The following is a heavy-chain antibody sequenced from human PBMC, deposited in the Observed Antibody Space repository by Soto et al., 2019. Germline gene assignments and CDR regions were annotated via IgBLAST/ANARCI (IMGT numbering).Heavy chain of an antibody. CDR1: GFTFSSYG. J-gene: IGHJ6*03. D-gene: IGHD3-10*01. CDR2: IWYDGSNK. Sequence: GGSLRLSCAASGFTFSSYGMHWVRQAPGKGLEWVAVIWYDGSNKYYADSVKGRFTISRDNSKNTLYLQMNSLRAEDTAVYYCARAGVPSSDYYYYMDVWGKGTTVTISS. V-gene: IGHV3-33*01. CDR3: ARAGVPSSDYYYYMDV.